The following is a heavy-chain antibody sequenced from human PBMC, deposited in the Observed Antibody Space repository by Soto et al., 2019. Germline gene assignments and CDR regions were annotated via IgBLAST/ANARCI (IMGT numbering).Heavy chain of an antibody. D-gene: IGHD6-19*01. Sequence: QVQLVQSGAEVKKPGASVKVSCKASGYTFTSYGISWVRQAPGQGLEWMGWISAYNGNTNYAQKLQGRVTMTTDTSTSTAYMELRSLRSDDTAVYYCARVVVEQWLVPRILYYYYGMDVWGQGTTVTVSS. CDR2: ISAYNGNT. V-gene: IGHV1-18*01. CDR3: ARVVVEQWLVPRILYYYYGMDV. CDR1: GYTFTSYG. J-gene: IGHJ6*02.